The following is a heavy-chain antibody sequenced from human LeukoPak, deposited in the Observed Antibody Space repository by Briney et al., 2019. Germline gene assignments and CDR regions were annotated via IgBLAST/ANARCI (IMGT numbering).Heavy chain of an antibody. Sequence: PSETLSLTCTVSGGSISSGGYYWRWIRQPPGKGLEWIGYIYHSGSTYYNPSLKSRVTISVDRSKNQFSLKLSSVTAADTAVYYCARGRGSPRYYFDYWGQGTLVTVSS. V-gene: IGHV4-30-2*01. D-gene: IGHD3-10*01. J-gene: IGHJ4*02. CDR3: ARGRGSPRYYFDY. CDR1: GGSISSGGYY. CDR2: IYHSGST.